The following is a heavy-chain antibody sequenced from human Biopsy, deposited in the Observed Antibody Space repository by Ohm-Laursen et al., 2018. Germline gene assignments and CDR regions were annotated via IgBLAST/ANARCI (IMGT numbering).Heavy chain of an antibody. CDR3: AIDRVPRRGVMPVYYYGMDV. CDR1: GGSVSSSNYY. V-gene: IGHV4-61*01. CDR2: IYNTERT. Sequence: GTLSLTCFVSGGSVSSSNYYWNWIRQTPGKGLEWIGFIYNTERTNYNPSLKSRVTISLDTSKNQFSLELSSVIPSDTAVYYCAIDRVPRRGVMPVYYYGMDVWGQGSIVTVSS. D-gene: IGHD2-21*01. J-gene: IGHJ6*02.